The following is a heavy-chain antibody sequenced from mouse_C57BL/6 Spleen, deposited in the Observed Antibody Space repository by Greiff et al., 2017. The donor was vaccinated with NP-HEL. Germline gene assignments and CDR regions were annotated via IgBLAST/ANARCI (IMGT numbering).Heavy chain of an antibody. V-gene: IGHV1-9*01. Sequence: VQLQQSGAELMKPGASVKLSCKATGYTFTGYWIEWVKQRPGHGLEWIGEILPGSGSTNYNEKFKGKATFTADTSSNTAYMQLSSLTTEDSAIYYCAISRITTVVASDYAMDYWGQGTSGTVSS. D-gene: IGHD1-1*01. CDR1: GYTFTGYW. J-gene: IGHJ4*01. CDR3: AISRITTVVASDYAMDY. CDR2: ILPGSGST.